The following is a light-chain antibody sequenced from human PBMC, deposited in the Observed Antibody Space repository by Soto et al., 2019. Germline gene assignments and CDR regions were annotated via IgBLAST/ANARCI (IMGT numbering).Light chain of an antibody. V-gene: IGKV3-20*01. CDR2: GAS. CDR3: QQYGSSPQT. CDR1: QSVSSSY. Sequence: EIVWTQCPATLSLSPVEIDTLSVRASQSVSSSYLAWYQQKPGQAPRLLIYGASSRATGIPDRFSGSGSGTDFTLTISRLEPEDFAVYYCQQYGSSPQTFGQGTKVDIK. J-gene: IGKJ1*01.